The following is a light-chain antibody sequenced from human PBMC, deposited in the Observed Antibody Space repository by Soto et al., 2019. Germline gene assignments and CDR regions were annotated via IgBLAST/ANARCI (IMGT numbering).Light chain of an antibody. Sequence: EIVLTQSPATLSLSPGERATLSCRASQSVSSYLAWYQQKPGQAPRLLIYDASNRATGIPARFSGSGSGTDFTLTISSLEPEDEADYYCSSYTTSNTRQIVFGTGT. CDR3: SSYTTSNTRQIV. CDR2: DAS. CDR1: QSVSSY. V-gene: IGKV3-11*01. J-gene: IGKJ3*01.